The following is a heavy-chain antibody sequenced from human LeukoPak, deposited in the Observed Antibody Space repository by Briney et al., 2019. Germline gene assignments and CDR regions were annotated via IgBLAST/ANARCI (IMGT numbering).Heavy chain of an antibody. D-gene: IGHD3-3*01. Sequence: GGSLRLSCAASGLTFSKAWMSWVRHAPGKGLEWVGRIKSKTDGGTSDYTAAERDRFTISRDDSKNTLYLQMNSLKTEDTAVYYCTTEISYYDFWSGYYIGSFDPWGQGTLVTVSS. CDR3: TTEISYYDFWSGYYIGSFDP. J-gene: IGHJ5*02. V-gene: IGHV3-15*01. CDR2: IKSKTDGGTS. CDR1: GLTFSKAW.